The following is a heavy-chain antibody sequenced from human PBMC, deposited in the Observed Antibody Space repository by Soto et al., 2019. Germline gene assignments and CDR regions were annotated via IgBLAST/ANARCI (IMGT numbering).Heavy chain of an antibody. V-gene: IGHV3-15*07. CDR1: GFTFSNAW. D-gene: IGHD3-10*01. J-gene: IGHJ1*01. CDR3: ITDALLGESYLDFQY. Sequence: EVQLVESGGGSVKPGEFLRLSCAASGFTFSNAWMNWVRQAPGKGLEWVGRVKTKTDGGTTDYAAPVQGRFTISRDDSKNTLDLQMNSLKTENTAVYYCITDALLGESYLDFQYWGQGTLVTVSS. CDR2: VKTKTDGGTT.